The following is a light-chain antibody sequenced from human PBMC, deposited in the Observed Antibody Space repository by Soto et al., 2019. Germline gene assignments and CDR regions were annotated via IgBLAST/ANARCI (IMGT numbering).Light chain of an antibody. J-gene: IGLJ1*01. Sequence: QSALTQPASVSGSPGQSIAISCTGNSSDVGGYNFVSWYQQHPGKSPKVMIYDVSNRPSGVSNRFSGSKSGNTASLTISGLQAEDEADYYCSSYTSNSTLVFGTGTKLTVL. CDR1: SSDVGGYNF. V-gene: IGLV2-14*01. CDR2: DVS. CDR3: SSYTSNSTLV.